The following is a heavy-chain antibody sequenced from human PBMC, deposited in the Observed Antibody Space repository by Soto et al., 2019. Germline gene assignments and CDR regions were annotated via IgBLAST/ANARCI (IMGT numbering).Heavy chain of an antibody. V-gene: IGHV5-51*01. J-gene: IGHJ4*02. D-gene: IGHD2-21*02. CDR3: ATPQGYDDCLDS. Sequence: PGESLKISCKGSGYSFTSYWIGWVRQMPGKGLEWMGIIYPGDSDTRYSPSFQGQVTISADKSISTAYLELNSLVSEDTAVYYCATPQGYDDCLDSWGQGTLVTVSS. CDR1: GYSFTSYW. CDR2: IYPGDSDT.